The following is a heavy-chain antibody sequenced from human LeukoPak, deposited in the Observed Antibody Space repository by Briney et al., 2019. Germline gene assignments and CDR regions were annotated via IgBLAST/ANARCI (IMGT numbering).Heavy chain of an antibody. CDR3: ARDTITVTTPYFDY. CDR2: INSDSGGT. CDR1: GCTFTGYY. D-gene: IGHD4-17*01. Sequence: ASVKVSCKASGCTFTGYYIDWVRQAPGQGLEWMGWINSDSGGTNYAQKFQGRVTMTRDTSTSTAYMELSSLRSDDTAFYYCARDTITVTTPYFDYWGQGTLVTVPS. V-gene: IGHV1-2*02. J-gene: IGHJ4*02.